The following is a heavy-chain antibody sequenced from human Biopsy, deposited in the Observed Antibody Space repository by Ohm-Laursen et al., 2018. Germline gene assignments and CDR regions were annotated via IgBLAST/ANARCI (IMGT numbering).Heavy chain of an antibody. V-gene: IGHV4-59*01. CDR3: ARVRVWADSEGAFDP. J-gene: IGHJ3*01. CDR2: IYYHNGRS. D-gene: IGHD1-26*01. CDR1: GGSISGYY. Sequence: SETLSLTCTVSGGSISGYYWTWIRQSPGKGLEWIGYIYYHNGRSSYSPSLKSRVTMSVDTSQNQFSLNLNSVTAADTAVYYCARVRVWADSEGAFDPWGQGTMVTVSS.